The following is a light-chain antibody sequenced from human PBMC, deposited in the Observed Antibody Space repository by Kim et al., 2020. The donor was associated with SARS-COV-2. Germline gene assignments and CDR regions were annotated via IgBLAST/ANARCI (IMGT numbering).Light chain of an antibody. CDR3: QQYNDLVL. J-gene: IGKJ5*01. CDR2: DAS. V-gene: IGKV1-33*01. CDR1: QDISNY. Sequence: SASVGDRVTITCQASQDISNYLNWYQQKPGKAPKLLIYDASNLETGVPARFSGSGSGTDFTFTINSLEPEDFATYYRQQYNDLVLFGQGTRLEIK.